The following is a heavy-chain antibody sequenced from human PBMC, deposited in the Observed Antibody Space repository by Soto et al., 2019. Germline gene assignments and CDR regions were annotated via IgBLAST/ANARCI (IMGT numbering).Heavy chain of an antibody. J-gene: IGHJ4*02. V-gene: IGHV1-2*02. D-gene: IGHD6-19*01. CDR3: ARGWGVAGFGD. CDR1: GYTFTGYY. Sequence: QVQLVQSGAEVKKPGASVKVSCKASGYTFTGYYMHWVRQAPGQGLEWMGWINPNSGGTNYAQKCQGRVTMTRDTSISTAYMELSRLRSDDTAVYYCARGWGVAGFGDWGQGTLVTVSS. CDR2: INPNSGGT.